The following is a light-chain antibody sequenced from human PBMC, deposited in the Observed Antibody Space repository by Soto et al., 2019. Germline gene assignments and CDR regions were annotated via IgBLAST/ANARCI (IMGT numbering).Light chain of an antibody. CDR3: VLYVGSGILV. CDR1: SGSVSTSSY. V-gene: IGLV8-61*01. Sequence: QTVVTQEPSFSVSPGGTVTLTCGLSSGSVSTSSYPSWYQQTPGQAPRTLIYSTNTRSSGVPDRFSGSILGNKAALTITGAQADDESDYYCVLYVGSGILVFGGGTQLTVL. J-gene: IGLJ2*01. CDR2: STN.